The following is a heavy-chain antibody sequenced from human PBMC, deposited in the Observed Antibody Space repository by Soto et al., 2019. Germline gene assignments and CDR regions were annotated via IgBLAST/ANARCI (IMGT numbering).Heavy chain of an antibody. J-gene: IGHJ3*02. D-gene: IGHD1-7*01. CDR1: GGSISSYY. CDR3: ARNYGHAFDI. V-gene: IGHV4-59*01. CDR2: IYYSGST. Sequence: QVQLQESGPGLVKPSETLSLTCTVSGGSISSYYWSWIRQPPGKGLEWIGYIYYSGSTNYNPSLKSRVTISVDTSKNQFSLKLSSVTPTATAVYYCARNYGHAFDIWGQGTMVPVSS.